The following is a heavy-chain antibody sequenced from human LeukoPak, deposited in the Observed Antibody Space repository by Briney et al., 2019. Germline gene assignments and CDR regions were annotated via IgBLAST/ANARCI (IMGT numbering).Heavy chain of an antibody. CDR3: ASPYGGLDY. V-gene: IGHV4-34*01. D-gene: IGHD4-23*01. Sequence: SETLSLTCAVYGGSFSGYYWSWIRQPPGKGLEWIGEINHSGSTNYNPSLKSRVTISVDTSKNQFSPKLSSVTAADTAVYYCASPYGGLDYWGQGTLVTVSS. CDR2: INHSGST. CDR1: GGSFSGYY. J-gene: IGHJ4*02.